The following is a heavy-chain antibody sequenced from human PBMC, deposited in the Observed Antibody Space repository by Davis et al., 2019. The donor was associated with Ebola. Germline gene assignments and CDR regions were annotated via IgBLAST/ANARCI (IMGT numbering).Heavy chain of an antibody. Sequence: AASVKVSCKASGGTFSSYAISWVRQAPGQGLEWMGGIIPIFGTANYAQKFQGRVTITADESTSTAYMELSSLRSEDTAVYYCARDLLSNKGPRVRYGYGMDVWGQGTTVTVSS. J-gene: IGHJ6*02. CDR3: ARDLLSNKGPRVRYGYGMDV. V-gene: IGHV1-69*13. D-gene: IGHD1-1*01. CDR1: GGTFSSYA. CDR2: IIPIFGTA.